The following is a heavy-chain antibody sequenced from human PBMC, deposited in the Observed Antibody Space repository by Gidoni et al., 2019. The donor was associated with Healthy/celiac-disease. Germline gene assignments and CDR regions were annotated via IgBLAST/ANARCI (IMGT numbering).Heavy chain of an antibody. CDR1: GFTFSDYY. Sequence: QVQLVESGAGLVTPGGSLSLSCAASGFTFSDYYMSWIRQAPGKGLEWVSYISSSSSYTSYADSVKGRFTISRDNAKNSLYLQMNSLRAEDTAVYYCARVYSWYADYWGQGTLVTVSS. V-gene: IGHV3-11*06. CDR2: ISSSSSYT. CDR3: ARVYSWYADY. J-gene: IGHJ4*02. D-gene: IGHD6-13*01.